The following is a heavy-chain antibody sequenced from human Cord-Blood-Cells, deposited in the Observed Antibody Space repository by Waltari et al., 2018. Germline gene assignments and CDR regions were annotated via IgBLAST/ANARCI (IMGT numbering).Heavy chain of an antibody. J-gene: IGHJ4*02. D-gene: IGHD3-10*01. Sequence: QVQLQQWGAGLLKPSETLSLTYAVYGGSFRGYYWSWIRQPPGKGLEWIGEINHSGSTNYNPSLKSRVTISVDTSKNQFSLKLSSVTAADTAVYYCARDSGSYYNRWGQGTLVTVSS. V-gene: IGHV4-34*01. CDR1: GGSFRGYY. CDR2: INHSGST. CDR3: ARDSGSYYNR.